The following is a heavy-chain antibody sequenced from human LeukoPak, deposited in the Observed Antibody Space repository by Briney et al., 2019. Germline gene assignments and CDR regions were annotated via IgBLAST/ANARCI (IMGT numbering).Heavy chain of an antibody. V-gene: IGHV3-48*02. J-gene: IGHJ4*02. CDR2: ISGSSSST. CDR3: ARDGRNTFDY. CDR1: GFTFSIYS. Sequence: GGSLILSCAASGFTFSIYSMNWVRQAPGKGLEWVPFISGSSSSTFYADSVKGRFTVSRDNAKNSLYLQMNSLRDEDTAVYYCARDGRNTFDYWGQGTLVTVSS.